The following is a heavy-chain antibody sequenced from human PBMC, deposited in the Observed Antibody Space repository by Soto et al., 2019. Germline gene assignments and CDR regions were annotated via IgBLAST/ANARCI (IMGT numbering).Heavy chain of an antibody. CDR3: TTWYSSGWGIAEHFQH. V-gene: IGHV3-48*03. CDR2: ISSNGRII. J-gene: IGHJ1*01. Sequence: PGGSLRLSCAASGVTFSSYEMNWVRQAPGKGLEWFSYISSNGRIIYDADSVKGRFTLSRDNAMNSLYLQMNSLRAEDTAVYYCTTWYSSGWGIAEHFQHWGQGTLVTVSS. CDR1: GVTFSSYE. D-gene: IGHD6-19*01.